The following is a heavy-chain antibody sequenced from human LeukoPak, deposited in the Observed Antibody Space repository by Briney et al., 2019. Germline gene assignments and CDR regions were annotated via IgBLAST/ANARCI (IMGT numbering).Heavy chain of an antibody. D-gene: IGHD1-20*01. V-gene: IGHV3-53*01. CDR1: GFTVSSNY. CDR2: IYSGGST. CDR3: AKDPTSRITGTTVGFDY. Sequence: PGGSLRLSCAASGFTVSSNYMSWVRQAPGKGLEWVSVIYSGGSTYYADSVKGRFTISRDNSKNTLYLQMNSLRAEDTAVYYCAKDPTSRITGTTVGFDYWGQGTLVTVSS. J-gene: IGHJ4*02.